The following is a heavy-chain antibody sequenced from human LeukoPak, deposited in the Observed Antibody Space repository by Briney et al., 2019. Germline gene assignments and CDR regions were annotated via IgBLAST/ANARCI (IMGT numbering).Heavy chain of an antibody. Sequence: PSETLSLTCTVSGGSISGGSYYGSGIRQPPGKGLEWIGYIYYSGSTKYNLSLKSRVTISVDTSKSQLSLKLSSVTAADTAVYYCARGEYGLFDYWGQGTLVTVSS. CDR2: IYYSGST. V-gene: IGHV4-61*01. D-gene: IGHD2/OR15-2a*01. CDR3: ARGEYGLFDY. CDR1: GGSISGGSYY. J-gene: IGHJ4*02.